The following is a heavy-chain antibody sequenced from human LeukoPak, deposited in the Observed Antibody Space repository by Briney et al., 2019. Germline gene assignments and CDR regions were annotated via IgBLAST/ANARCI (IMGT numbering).Heavy chain of an antibody. V-gene: IGHV3-9*01. CDR3: ARDLRGYSYGDFGY. Sequence: GRSLRLSCAASGFTFDDYAMRWVRQAPGKGLEWVSGISWNSGSIGYADSVKGRFTISRDNAKNSLYLQMNSLRAEDTALYYCARDLRGYSYGDFGYWGQGTLVTASS. D-gene: IGHD5-18*01. J-gene: IGHJ4*02. CDR1: GFTFDDYA. CDR2: ISWNSGSI.